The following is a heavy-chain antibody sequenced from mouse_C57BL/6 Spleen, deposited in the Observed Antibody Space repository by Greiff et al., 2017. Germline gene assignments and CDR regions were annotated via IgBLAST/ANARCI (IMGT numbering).Heavy chain of an antibody. Sequence: VQLKQSGPELVKPGASVKISCKASGYSFTGYYMNWVKQSPEKSLEWIGEINPSTGGTTYNQKFKAKATLTVDQSSSTAYMQLKSLTSEDSAVYYCARGGYYDYYAMDYWGQGTSVTVSS. CDR2: INPSTGGT. CDR3: ARGGYYDYYAMDY. V-gene: IGHV1-42*01. D-gene: IGHD2-3*01. CDR1: GYSFTGYY. J-gene: IGHJ4*01.